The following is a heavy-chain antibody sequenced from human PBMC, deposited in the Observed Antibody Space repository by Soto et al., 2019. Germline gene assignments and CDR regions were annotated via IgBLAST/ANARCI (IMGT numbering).Heavy chain of an antibody. CDR2: ISAYNGNT. V-gene: IGHV1-18*01. Sequence: ASVKVSCKASGYTFTSYGISWVRQAPGQGLEWMGWISAYNGNTNYAQKLQGRVTMTTDTSASTAYMELRSLRSDDTAVYYCARDTADYDFWSGYYNWFDPWGQGTLVTVSS. CDR1: GYTFTSYG. J-gene: IGHJ5*02. D-gene: IGHD3-3*01. CDR3: ARDTADYDFWSGYYNWFDP.